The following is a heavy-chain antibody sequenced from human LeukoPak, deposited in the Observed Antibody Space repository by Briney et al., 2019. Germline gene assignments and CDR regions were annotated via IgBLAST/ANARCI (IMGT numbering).Heavy chain of an antibody. Sequence: GGSLRLSCAASGFTFSNAWMSCVRQAPGKGLEWVGRIKSKTDGGTTDYAAPVKGRFTISRDDSKNTLYLQMNSLKTEDTAVYYCTPDDYGAAGGYWGQGTLVTVSS. CDR2: IKSKTDGGTT. CDR1: GFTFSNAW. J-gene: IGHJ4*02. D-gene: IGHD4-17*01. CDR3: TPDDYGAAGGY. V-gene: IGHV3-15*01.